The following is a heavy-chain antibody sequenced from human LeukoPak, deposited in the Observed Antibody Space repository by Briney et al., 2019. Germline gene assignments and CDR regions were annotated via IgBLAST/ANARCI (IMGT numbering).Heavy chain of an antibody. CDR3: ARDSNSPEVATIC. CDR2: IIPVFGTA. Sequence: SVKVSCKASGGTFNSHVISWVRQAPGQGLEWMGGIIPVFGTANYAQKFQGRVTMTTDTSTSTAYMELRSLRSDDTAVYYCARDSNSPEVATICWGQGTLVTVSS. V-gene: IGHV1-69*05. D-gene: IGHD5-24*01. J-gene: IGHJ4*02. CDR1: GGTFNSHV.